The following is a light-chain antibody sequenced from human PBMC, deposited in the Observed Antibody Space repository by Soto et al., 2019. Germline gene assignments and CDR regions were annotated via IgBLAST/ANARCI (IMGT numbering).Light chain of an antibody. CDR2: AAS. CDR3: QQSFSTPPMYT. CDR1: QSISSY. Sequence: IQMTQSPSSLSASVGDRITITCRASQSISSYINWYQQKPGKAPKLLIYAASSLQSGVPSRFSGSGSGTDFTLTISSLQPEDFATYYCQQSFSTPPMYTFGQGTKLEIK. J-gene: IGKJ2*01. V-gene: IGKV1-39*01.